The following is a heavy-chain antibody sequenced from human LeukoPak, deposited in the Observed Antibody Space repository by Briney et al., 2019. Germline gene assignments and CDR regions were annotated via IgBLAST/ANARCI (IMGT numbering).Heavy chain of an antibody. CDR3: ARVAIIVAATPDDY. CDR1: RYTFTGYY. Sequence: ASVKVSCKASRYTFTGYYMHWVRQAPGQGLEWMGWSNPNSGGTNYPQKFQGRVTMTSDTAISTAYRELSRLRSEDTAVYYCARVAIIVAATPDDYWGQGTLVTVS. V-gene: IGHV1-2*02. CDR2: SNPNSGGT. D-gene: IGHD1-26*01. J-gene: IGHJ4*02.